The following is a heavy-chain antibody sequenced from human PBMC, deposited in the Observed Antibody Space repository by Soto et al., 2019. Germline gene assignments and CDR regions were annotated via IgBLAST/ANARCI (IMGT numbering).Heavy chain of an antibody. V-gene: IGHV3-15*07. CDR1: GFTFSNAW. CDR2: IKSKTDGGTT. J-gene: IGHJ6*02. D-gene: IGHD3-3*01. Sequence: GGSLRLSCAASGFTFSNAWMNWVRQAPGKGLEWVGRIKSKTDGGTTDYAAPVKGRFTISRDDSKNTLYLQMNSLKTEDTAVYYCTTDKHYDFWSGFTGYYYYYGMDVWGQGTTVTVSS. CDR3: TTDKHYDFWSGFTGYYYYYGMDV.